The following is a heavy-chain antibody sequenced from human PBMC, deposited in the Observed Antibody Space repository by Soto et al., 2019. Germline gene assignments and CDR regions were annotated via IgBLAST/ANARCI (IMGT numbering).Heavy chain of an antibody. CDR1: DDSINSDKYD. D-gene: IGHD3-9*01. V-gene: IGHV4-39*01. CDR3: ARLEGLATISYYFDF. J-gene: IGHJ4*02. Sequence: SETLSLTCSVADDSINSDKYDWGWIRQPPGKGLEWIGSIYYRGNAYYNPSLQTRVTISLDKSKSQFSLKLNSVTAADSAVYFCARLEGLATISYYFDFWGPGALVTVSS. CDR2: IYYRGNA.